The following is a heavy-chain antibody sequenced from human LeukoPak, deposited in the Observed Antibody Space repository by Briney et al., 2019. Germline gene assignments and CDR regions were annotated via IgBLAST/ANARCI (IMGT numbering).Heavy chain of an antibody. CDR1: GFSFSSYA. J-gene: IGHJ4*02. D-gene: IGHD3-10*01. CDR2: ISGSGGTT. Sequence: GGSLRLSCAASGFSFSSYAMSWVRQAPGKGLEWVSAISGSGGTTYYADSVKGRFTISRDSSTNTLYLQLSSLRAEDTALYYWPRGGSVFAYFFDYWGRGTLVP. V-gene: IGHV3-23*01. CDR3: PRGGSVFAYFFDY.